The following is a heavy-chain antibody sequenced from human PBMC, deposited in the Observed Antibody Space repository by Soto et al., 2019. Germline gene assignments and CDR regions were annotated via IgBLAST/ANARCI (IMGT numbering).Heavy chain of an antibody. CDR3: ARHDVLTFGGAVTNYHFYGMDV. D-gene: IGHD3-16*01. J-gene: IGHJ6*02. CDR2: ISNSGGNT. CDR1: GFNFRNYA. Sequence: PGGSLRLSCAASGFNFRNYAMNWVRQAPGKGLEWVSAISNSGGNTYYADSVKGRFTISRDNSKNTLYLQMNSLRAEDTAVYYCARHDVLTFGGAVTNYHFYGMDVWGQGTTVTVSS. V-gene: IGHV3-23*01.